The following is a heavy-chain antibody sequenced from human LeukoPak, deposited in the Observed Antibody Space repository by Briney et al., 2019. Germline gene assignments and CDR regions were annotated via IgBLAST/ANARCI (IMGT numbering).Heavy chain of an antibody. V-gene: IGHV4-59*08. Sequence: PSETLSLTCAVSGASISRYYLSWIRQSPGKGLEWIGYIYSSGSTNYNPSLKSRVTISVDTSKSQFSLKLSSVTAADTAVYYCARRATGLNWFDPWGQGTLVTVSS. CDR2: IYSSGST. J-gene: IGHJ5*02. CDR3: ARRATGLNWFDP. CDR1: GASISRYY. D-gene: IGHD1-1*01.